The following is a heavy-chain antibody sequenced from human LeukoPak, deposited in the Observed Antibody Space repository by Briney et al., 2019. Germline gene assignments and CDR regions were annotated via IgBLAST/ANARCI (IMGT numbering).Heavy chain of an antibody. D-gene: IGHD6-19*01. CDR2: ISCYNGDT. Sequence: ASVKVSCKASGYTFNKYGISWVRQAPGQGLEWMGWISCYNGDTRYAQKFQGRVTMTRDTSTSTVHMELWSLRADDTAVYHCARDPCNTSGYHVYFDYWGQGALVTVSS. J-gene: IGHJ4*02. V-gene: IGHV1-18*01. CDR3: ARDPCNTSGYHVYFDY. CDR1: GYTFNKYG.